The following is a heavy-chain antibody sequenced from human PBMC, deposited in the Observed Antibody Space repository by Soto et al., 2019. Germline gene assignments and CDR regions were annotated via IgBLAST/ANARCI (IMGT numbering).Heavy chain of an antibody. CDR1: VFTFSTYN. Sequence: PWGSLRISCASSVFTFSTYNMTWVRQAPGKGLDLVSSISSSSSFIYYVDSVRGRFTISRDNAKNSLYLQMSSLRAEDTAVYYCARDYYSSNWENGYYYSAMDVWGQGTTVTVSS. V-gene: IGHV3-21*01. CDR3: ARDYYSSNWENGYYYSAMDV. D-gene: IGHD6-13*01. CDR2: ISSSSSFI. J-gene: IGHJ6*01.